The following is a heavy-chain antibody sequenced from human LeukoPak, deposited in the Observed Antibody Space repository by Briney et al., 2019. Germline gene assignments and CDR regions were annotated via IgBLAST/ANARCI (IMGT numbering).Heavy chain of an antibody. D-gene: IGHD6-19*01. CDR2: IYYSGST. CDR3: ARVGYSSGWRNDYYYYMDV. Sequence: SETLSLTCTVSGGSVSSYYWSWIRQPPGKGLEWIGYIYYSGSTNYNPSLKSRVTISVDTSKNQFSLKLSSVTAADTAVYYCARVGYSSGWRNDYYYYMDVWGKGTTVTISS. CDR1: GGSVSSYY. J-gene: IGHJ6*03. V-gene: IGHV4-59*02.